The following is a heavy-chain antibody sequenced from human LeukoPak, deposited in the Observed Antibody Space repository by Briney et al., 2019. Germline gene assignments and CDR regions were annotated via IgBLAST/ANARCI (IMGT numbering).Heavy chain of an antibody. J-gene: IGHJ4*02. CDR3: ARGGSYGLVGFDY. CDR1: GFAFSSYW. CDR2: INQDGSEK. Sequence: GESLRLSCAVSGFAFSSYWMTWVRQAPGRGLEWVAHINQDGSEKYYVDSVKGRFTISRDNAKSSLYMQMNSLRAEDTAVYHCARGGSYGLVGFDYWGQGTLVTVSS. D-gene: IGHD6-19*01. V-gene: IGHV3-7*03.